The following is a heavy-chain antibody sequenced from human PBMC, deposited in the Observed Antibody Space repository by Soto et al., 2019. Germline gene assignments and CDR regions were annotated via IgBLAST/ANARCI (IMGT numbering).Heavy chain of an antibody. J-gene: IGHJ6*02. CDR1: GYTFTNAG. CDR2: INTDNGNT. D-gene: IGHD3-3*01. V-gene: IGHV1-18*01. CDR3: ARDQGITTFGVYSMYYYGMDV. Sequence: ASVKVSCKASGYTFTNAGISWVRQAPGQGLERLGWINTDNGNTNYAQHLKGRVTLTTDTSTSTAYMDLRSLRFDDTAVYYCARDQGITTFGVYSMYYYGMDVWG.